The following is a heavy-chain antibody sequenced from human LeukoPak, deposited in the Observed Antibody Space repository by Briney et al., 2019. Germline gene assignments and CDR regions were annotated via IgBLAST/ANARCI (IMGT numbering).Heavy chain of an antibody. CDR1: GFTFSSYA. V-gene: IGHV3-23*01. Sequence: GGSLRLSCAASGFTFSSYAMSWVRQAPGKGLEWVSAISGSGDSTYYADSVKGRFTISRDNSKNTLYLQMNSLRAEDTAVYYCAKNTKRAFSPYGDYDWFDPWGQGTLVTVSS. J-gene: IGHJ5*02. CDR3: AKNTKRAFSPYGDYDWFDP. CDR2: ISGSGDST. D-gene: IGHD4-17*01.